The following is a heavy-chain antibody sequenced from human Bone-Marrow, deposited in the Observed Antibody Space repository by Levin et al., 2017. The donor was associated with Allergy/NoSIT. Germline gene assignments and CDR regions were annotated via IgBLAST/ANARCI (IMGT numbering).Heavy chain of an antibody. CDR3: AVLVRGVANWFEP. CDR2: MYRGGST. CDR1: GITVSDNY. J-gene: IGHJ5*02. V-gene: IGHV3-53*01. Sequence: VASVKVSCATSGITVSDNYMSWVRQAPGKGLEWVAVMYRGGSTYYGGSVKGRCTIVRDDSKNMVHLEMNGLRVDDTAVYYCAVLVRGVANWFEPWGQGSLVIVSS. D-gene: IGHD3-10*01.